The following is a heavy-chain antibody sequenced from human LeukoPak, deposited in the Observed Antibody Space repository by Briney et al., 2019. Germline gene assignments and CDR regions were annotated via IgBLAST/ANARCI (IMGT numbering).Heavy chain of an antibody. CDR3: ARDRYYYDSSARYLDY. Sequence: NPSETLSLTCTVSGGSISSYYWSWIRQPAGKGLEWIGRIHTSGSTNYSPSLKSRVTMSVDTSKNQFSLKLSSVTAADTAVYYCARDRYYYDSSARYLDYWGQGTLVTVSS. J-gene: IGHJ4*02. CDR2: IHTSGST. CDR1: GGSISSYY. D-gene: IGHD3-22*01. V-gene: IGHV4-4*07.